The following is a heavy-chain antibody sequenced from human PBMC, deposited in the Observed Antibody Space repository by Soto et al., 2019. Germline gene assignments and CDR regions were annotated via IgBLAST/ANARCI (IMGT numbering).Heavy chain of an antibody. CDR3: ARTAGDLDY. CDR2: TNPKSGYT. V-gene: IGHV1-8*01. CDR1: GYTFTNYD. Sequence: QVQLVQSGAEVKKPGASVKVSCKTSGYTFTNYDINWVRQATGQGLEWMGWTNPKSGYTGSAQEFQGRVTMTRDSSIRTAYMELHSLTSEDTAVYYCARTAGDLDYWGQGTLITVSS. J-gene: IGHJ4*02. D-gene: IGHD4-17*01.